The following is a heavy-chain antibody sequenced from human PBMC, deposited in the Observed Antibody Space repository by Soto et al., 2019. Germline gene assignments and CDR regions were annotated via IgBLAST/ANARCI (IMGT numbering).Heavy chain of an antibody. J-gene: IGHJ6*03. CDR3: AKSQSSLYYMDV. Sequence: EVQVLESGGGLVQPGGSLRLSCVGSGFIFSNYAMAWVRQAPGKGLEWVSGFGGSGGTYYADSVKGRYTISRDNSKNTLYLQMNSLRVEDSAVYHCAKSQSSLYYMDVWGKGTALTVSS. CDR2: FGGSGGT. CDR1: GFIFSNYA. V-gene: IGHV3-23*01.